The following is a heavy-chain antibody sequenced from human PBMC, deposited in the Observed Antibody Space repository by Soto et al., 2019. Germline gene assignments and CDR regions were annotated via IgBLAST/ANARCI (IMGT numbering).Heavy chain of an antibody. CDR1: GYTFTSYY. J-gene: IGHJ4*02. Sequence: ASVKVSCKASGYTFTSYYMHWVRQAPGQGLEWMGITNPSGGSTSYAQKFQDRVTMTRDTSTSTVYIELSSLRSEDTPVYYCAREIRDIQLRQDYFDYWGQGTLVTVSS. V-gene: IGHV1-46*01. CDR3: AREIRDIQLRQDYFDY. D-gene: IGHD3-10*01. CDR2: TNPSGGST.